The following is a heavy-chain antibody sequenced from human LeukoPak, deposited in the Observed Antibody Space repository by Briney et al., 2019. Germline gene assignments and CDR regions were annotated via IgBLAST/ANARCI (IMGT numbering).Heavy chain of an antibody. D-gene: IGHD4-17*01. CDR2: ISLSGTI. V-gene: IGHV4-34*01. J-gene: IGHJ4*02. Sequence: SETLSLNCTVSGGAFSNYFWTWVRQPPGKGLEWIGEISLSGTIKYNPSLKSRVTISVDTSKNQFSLKLSTVTAADTAVYYCALSTTTVTTRTLDYWGQGALVIVSS. CDR1: GGAFSNYF. CDR3: ALSTTTVTTRTLDY.